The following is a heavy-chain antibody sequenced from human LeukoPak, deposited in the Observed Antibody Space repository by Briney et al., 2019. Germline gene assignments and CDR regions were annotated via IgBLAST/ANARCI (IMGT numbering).Heavy chain of an antibody. CDR1: GFIFRSYA. Sequence: AGGSLRLSCVASGFIFRSYAMSWVRQAPGMGLEWVGFIRSKAYGGTTVYAASVKGRFTISRDDSKSIVYLQMNSLTTEDTAVYYCTKDWYHDILSGYPDWGQGTLVTVSS. CDR2: IRSKAYGGTT. CDR3: TKDWYHDILSGYPD. V-gene: IGHV3-49*04. D-gene: IGHD3-9*01. J-gene: IGHJ4*02.